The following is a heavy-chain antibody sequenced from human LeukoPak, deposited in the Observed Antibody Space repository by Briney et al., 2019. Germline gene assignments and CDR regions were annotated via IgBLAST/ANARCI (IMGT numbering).Heavy chain of an antibody. D-gene: IGHD3-3*01. V-gene: IGHV1-2*02. CDR1: GYTFTGYY. Sequence: AASVKVSCKASGYTFTGYYMHWVRQAPGQGLEWMGWINPNSGGTNYAQKFQGRVTMTRDTSISTAYMELSRLRSDDTAVYYCARSGLGYDFWSGYYPAFDYWGQGTLVTVSS. CDR2: INPNSGGT. CDR3: ARSGLGYDFWSGYYPAFDY. J-gene: IGHJ4*02.